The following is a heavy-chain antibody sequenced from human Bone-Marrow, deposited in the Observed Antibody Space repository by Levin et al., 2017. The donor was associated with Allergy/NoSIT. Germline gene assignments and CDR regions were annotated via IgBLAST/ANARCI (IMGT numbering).Heavy chain of an antibody. V-gene: IGHV1-8*01. CDR2: MNPNSGNT. CDR1: GYTFTSYD. CDR3: AREVTMIVVVTAGGDAFDI. Sequence: ASVKVSCKASGYTFTSYDINWVRQATGQGLEWMGWMNPNSGNTGYAQKFQGRVTMTRNTSISTAYMELSSLRSEDTAVYYCAREVTMIVVVTAGGDAFDIWGQGTMVTVSS. J-gene: IGHJ3*02. D-gene: IGHD3-22*01.